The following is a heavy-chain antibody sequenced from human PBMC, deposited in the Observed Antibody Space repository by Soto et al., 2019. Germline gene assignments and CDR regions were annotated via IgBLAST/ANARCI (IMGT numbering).Heavy chain of an antibody. CDR2: INHSGST. D-gene: IGHD6-6*01. J-gene: IGHJ6*02. CDR3: ARGGDSSSVRGYYGMDV. Sequence: SETLSLTCAVYGGSFSGYYWSWIRQPPGKGLEWIGEINHSGSTNYNPSLKSRVTISVDTSKNQFSLKLSSVTAADTAVYYCARGGDSSSVRGYYGMDVWGQGTTVTVSS. CDR1: GGSFSGYY. V-gene: IGHV4-34*01.